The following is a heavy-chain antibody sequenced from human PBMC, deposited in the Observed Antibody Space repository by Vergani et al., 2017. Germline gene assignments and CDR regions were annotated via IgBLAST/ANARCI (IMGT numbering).Heavy chain of an antibody. Sequence: EVRLVDSGGGLVQPGGSLRLSCAASGFSVSDNYMSWVRQAPGKGLKWVSILYVVGTSDYADSVKGRFTVSRDISKNTLHLQLNSLRVEDTAVYFCSYGMDVWGQGTTVTVSS. J-gene: IGHJ6*02. CDR2: LYVVGTS. CDR3: SYGMDV. V-gene: IGHV3-66*01. CDR1: GFSVSDNY.